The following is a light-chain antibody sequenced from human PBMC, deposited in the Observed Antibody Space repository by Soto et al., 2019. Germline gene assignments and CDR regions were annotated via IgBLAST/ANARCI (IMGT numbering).Light chain of an antibody. CDR3: SSYSISDAPYV. CDR2: EVS. V-gene: IGLV2-14*01. J-gene: IGLJ1*01. Sequence: QSALAQPASLSGSPGQSITISCTGTSSDIGAYDYVSWFQQHTGKAPELLIFEVSSRPSGISDRFSGSKSGNTASLTISGLQAEDEADYYCSSYSISDAPYVFGGGTKVTVL. CDR1: SSDIGAYDY.